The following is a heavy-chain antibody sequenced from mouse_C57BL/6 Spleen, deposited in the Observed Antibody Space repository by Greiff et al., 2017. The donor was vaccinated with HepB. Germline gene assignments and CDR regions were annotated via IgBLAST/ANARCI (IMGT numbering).Heavy chain of an antibody. Sequence: QVQLQQPGAELVMPGASVKLSCKASGYTFTSYWMHWVKQRPGQGLEWIVEIDPSDSYTNYNQKFKGKSTLTVDKSSSTAYMQLSSLTSEDSAVYYCARLGKNWASYYAMDYWGQGTSVTVSS. V-gene: IGHV1-69*01. D-gene: IGHD4-1*01. CDR3: ARLGKNWASYYAMDY. CDR2: IDPSDSYT. J-gene: IGHJ4*01. CDR1: GYTFTSYW.